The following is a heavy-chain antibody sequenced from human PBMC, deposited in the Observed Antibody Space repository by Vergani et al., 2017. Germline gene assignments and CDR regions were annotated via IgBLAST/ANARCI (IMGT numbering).Heavy chain of an antibody. CDR1: GFTFSSYA. V-gene: IGHV3-66*01. D-gene: IGHD4-17*01. J-gene: IGHJ3*02. CDR2: IYSGGST. CDR3: ARDRYGDYEGDAFDI. Sequence: EVQLVESGGGLVQPGGSLRLSCAASGFTFSSYAMSWVRQAPGKGLEWVSVIYSGGSTYYADSVKGRFTISRDNSKNTLYLQMNSLRAEDTAVYYCARDRYGDYEGDAFDIWGQGTMVTVSS.